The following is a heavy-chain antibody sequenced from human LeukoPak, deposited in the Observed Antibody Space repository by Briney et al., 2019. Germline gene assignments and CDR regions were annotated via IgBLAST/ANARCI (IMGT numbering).Heavy chain of an antibody. V-gene: IGHV1-2*06. CDR1: GYTFTGYY. CDR3: ARLDRTGRSQIMIDY. D-gene: IGHD1-14*01. CDR2: INPNSGGT. J-gene: IGHJ4*02. Sequence: ASVKVSCKASGYTFTGYYIHWVRQAPGQGLEWMGRINPNSGGTNSAQKFQGRVTMTWDTSVNTAYPELGSLRSDDTAVYYCARLDRTGRSQIMIDYWGQGTLVTVSS.